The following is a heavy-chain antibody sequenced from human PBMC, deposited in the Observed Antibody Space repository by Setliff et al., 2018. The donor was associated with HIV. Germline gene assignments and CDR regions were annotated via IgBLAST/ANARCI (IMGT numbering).Heavy chain of an antibody. CDR2: IYYSGGT. J-gene: IGHJ6*03. D-gene: IGHD6-19*01. CDR3: AREFSERSPNPDHYYYYMDV. Sequence: SESLSLTCTVSGASMSGYYWTWIRQPPGKGLEWIGYIYYSGGTKYNPSLKSRVTISLDTSKNQLSLKLTAVTAADTAVYYCAREFSERSPNPDHYYYYMDVWGKGTTVTVS. CDR1: GASMSGYY. V-gene: IGHV4-59*01.